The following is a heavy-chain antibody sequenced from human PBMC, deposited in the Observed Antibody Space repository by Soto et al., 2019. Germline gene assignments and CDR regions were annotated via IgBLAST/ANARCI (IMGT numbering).Heavy chain of an antibody. Sequence: RALVNVSFKSSGYTFTGYYIHWVRQAPGQGLEWMGWINPNSGGTNYAQKFQGRVTMTRDTSISTAYMELSRLRSDDTAVYYCARGRHWVDYWGQGTLVTVSS. CDR2: INPNSGGT. CDR1: GYTFTGYY. V-gene: IGHV1-2*02. J-gene: IGHJ4*02. CDR3: ARGRHWVDY. D-gene: IGHD7-27*01.